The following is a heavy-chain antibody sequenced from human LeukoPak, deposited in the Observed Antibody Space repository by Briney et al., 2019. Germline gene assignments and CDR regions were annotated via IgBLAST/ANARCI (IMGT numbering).Heavy chain of an antibody. J-gene: IGHJ3*02. CDR1: GYTFTGYY. Sequence: ASVKVSCKASGYTFTGYYMHWVRQAPGQGLEWMGWINPNSGGTNYAQKFQGWVTMTRDTSISTAYMKLSRLRSDDTAVYYCARGPTVGATGNAFDIWGQGTMVTVSS. CDR3: ARGPTVGATGNAFDI. D-gene: IGHD1-26*01. CDR2: INPNSGGT. V-gene: IGHV1-2*04.